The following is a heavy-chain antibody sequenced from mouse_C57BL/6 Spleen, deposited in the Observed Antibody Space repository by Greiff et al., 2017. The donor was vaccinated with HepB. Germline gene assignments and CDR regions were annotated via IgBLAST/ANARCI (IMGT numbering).Heavy chain of an antibody. J-gene: IGHJ2*01. CDR1: GYTFTSYW. CDR2: IDPSDSET. Sequence: QVQLQQSGAELVRPGSSVKLSCKASGYTFTSYWMHWVKQRPIQGLEWIGNIDPSDSETHYNQKFKDKATLTVDKSSSTAYMQLSSLTSEDSAVYYCARMVTTADYFDYWGQGTTLTVSS. V-gene: IGHV1-52*01. CDR3: ARMVTTADYFDY. D-gene: IGHD2-2*01.